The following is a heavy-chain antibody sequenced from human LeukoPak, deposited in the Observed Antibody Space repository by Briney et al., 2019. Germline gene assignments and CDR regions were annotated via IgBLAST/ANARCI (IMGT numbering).Heavy chain of an antibody. D-gene: IGHD3-10*01. CDR3: ARSYYGSGSYFGY. CDR2: INSDGSST. CDR1: GFTFSSYW. J-gene: IGHJ4*02. V-gene: IGHV3-74*01. Sequence: GGSLRLSCAASGFTFSSYWMHWVRQAPARGLVWVSRINSDGSSTSYADSVKGRFTISRDNAKNTLYLQMNSLRAEDTAVYYCARSYYGSGSYFGYWGQGTLVTVSS.